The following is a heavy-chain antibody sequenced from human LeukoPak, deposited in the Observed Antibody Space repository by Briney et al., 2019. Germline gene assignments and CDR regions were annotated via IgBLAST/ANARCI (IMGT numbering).Heavy chain of an antibody. J-gene: IGHJ3*02. V-gene: IGHV3-7*01. CDR3: ARVRYCSSNTCSTGASDI. CDR1: GFTFSTYW. D-gene: IGHD2-2*01. CDR2: IKQDGSEK. Sequence: PGGSLRLSCAASGFTFSTYWMSWVRQAPGKRLEWGANIKQDGSEKYYVDSVKGRFTISRDNAKNSLYLQMSSLRAEDTAVYYCARVRYCSSNTCSTGASDIWGQGTMVTVSS.